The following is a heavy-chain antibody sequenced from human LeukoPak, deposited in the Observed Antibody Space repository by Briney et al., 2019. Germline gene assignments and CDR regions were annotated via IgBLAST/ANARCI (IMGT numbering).Heavy chain of an antibody. CDR1: GFTFSSYG. CDR2: ISYDGSNK. J-gene: IGHJ6*02. CDR3: EKDRRTVVTRNYYYGMDV. D-gene: IGHD4-23*01. V-gene: IGHV3-30*18. Sequence: GGSLRLSCAASGFTFSSYGMHWVRQAPGKGLEWVAVISYDGSNKYYADSVKGRFTISRDNSKNTLYLQMNNLRAEDTAVYYCEKDRRTVVTRNYYYGMDVWGQGTTVTVSS.